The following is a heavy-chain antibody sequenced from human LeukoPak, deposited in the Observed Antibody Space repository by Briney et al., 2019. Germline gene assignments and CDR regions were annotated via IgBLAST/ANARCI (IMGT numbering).Heavy chain of an antibody. CDR1: GGSISSGGYY. J-gene: IGHJ4*02. V-gene: IGHV4-61*08. CDR2: IYYSGST. CDR3: ARDIAPTAF. Sequence: SETLSLTCTVSGGSISSGGYYWSWIRQPPGKGLEWIGYIYYSGSTDYNPSLQSRVTISVDTSKNQFSLKLSSVTAADTAVYYCARDIAPTAFWGQGTLVTVSS. D-gene: IGHD6-13*01.